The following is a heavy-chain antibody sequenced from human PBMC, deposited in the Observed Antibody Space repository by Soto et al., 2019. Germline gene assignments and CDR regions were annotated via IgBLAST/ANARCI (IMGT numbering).Heavy chain of an antibody. Sequence: GGSLRLSCAASGFTFSSYAMSWVRQAPGKGLEWVSAISGSGGSTYYEDSVKGRFTISRDNSKNTLYLQMNSLRAEDTAVYYCAKFRDFDWLLWGPNDAFDIWGQGTMVTVSS. D-gene: IGHD3-9*01. J-gene: IGHJ3*02. CDR1: GFTFSSYA. V-gene: IGHV3-23*01. CDR2: ISGSGGST. CDR3: AKFRDFDWLLWGPNDAFDI.